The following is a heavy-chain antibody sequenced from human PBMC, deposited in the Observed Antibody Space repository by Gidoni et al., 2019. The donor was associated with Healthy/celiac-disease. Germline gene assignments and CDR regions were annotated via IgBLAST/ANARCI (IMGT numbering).Heavy chain of an antibody. V-gene: IGHV4-61*02. CDR3: ARSEGGVPDLREWYFDL. J-gene: IGHJ2*01. CDR1: GGSISSGSYY. CDR2: IYPSGST. D-gene: IGHD2-2*01. Sequence: QVQLQESGPGLVKPSPTLSLTCTVAGGSISSGSYYWSWIRQPAGKGLEWIGRIYPSGSTNYNPSIRSRVTIAVDTSKNQFSLKLSSVTAADTAVYYCARSEGGVPDLREWYFDLWGRGTLVTVSS.